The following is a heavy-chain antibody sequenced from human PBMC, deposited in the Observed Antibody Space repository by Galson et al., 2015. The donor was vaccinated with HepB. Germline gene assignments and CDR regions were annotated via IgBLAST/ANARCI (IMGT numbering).Heavy chain of an antibody. CDR3: AKFVYFDGVWPDY. V-gene: IGHV3-23*01. CDR2: ISGSGGST. D-gene: IGHD3-9*01. J-gene: IGHJ4*02. Sequence: SLRLSCAASGFTFSSYAMSWVRQAPGKGLEWVSAISGSGGSTYYADSVKGRFTISRDNSKNTLYLQMNSLRAEDTAVYYCAKFVYFDGVWPDYWGQGTLVTVSS. CDR1: GFTFSSYA.